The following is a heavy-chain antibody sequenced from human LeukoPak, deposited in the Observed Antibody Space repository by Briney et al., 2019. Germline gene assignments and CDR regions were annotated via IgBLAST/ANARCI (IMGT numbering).Heavy chain of an antibody. Sequence: PSETLSLTCTVSDGSISSSNYYWSWIRQPPGKGLEWIGEINHSGSTNYNPSLKSRVTISVDTSKNQFSLKLSSVTAADTAVYYCARPLRYSYGHDAFDIWGQGTMVTVSS. CDR2: INHSGST. J-gene: IGHJ3*02. D-gene: IGHD5-18*01. CDR3: ARPLRYSYGHDAFDI. V-gene: IGHV4-39*07. CDR1: DGSISSSNYY.